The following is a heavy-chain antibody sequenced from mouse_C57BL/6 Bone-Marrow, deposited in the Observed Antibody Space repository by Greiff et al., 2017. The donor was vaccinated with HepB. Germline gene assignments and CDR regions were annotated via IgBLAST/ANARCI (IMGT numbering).Heavy chain of an antibody. CDR3: ARSLEEFAY. J-gene: IGHJ3*01. CDR2: IWSGGST. Sequence: VKLMESGPGLVQPSQSLSITCTVSGFSLTSYGVHWVRQSPGKGLEWLGVIWSGGSTDYNAAFISRLSISKDNSKSQVFFKMNSLQADDTAIYYCARSLEEFAYWGQGTLVTVSA. CDR1: GFSLTSYG. V-gene: IGHV2-2*01. D-gene: IGHD2-10*02.